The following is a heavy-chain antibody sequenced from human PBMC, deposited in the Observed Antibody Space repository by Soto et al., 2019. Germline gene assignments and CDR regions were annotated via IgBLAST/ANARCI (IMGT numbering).Heavy chain of an antibody. CDR1: GAPISGSYYY. CDR3: ATSQKGYNWNYFDH. V-gene: IGHV4-39*01. CDR2: VFYTGFT. D-gene: IGHD1-20*01. Sequence: SETLSLTCAVSGAPISGSYYYWAWLRQSPGKGPEWIGSVFYTGFTSYNPSLESRVSVSVDTSKSQFSLKLSAVTAADTAVYYCATSQKGYNWNYFDHWGQGALVTVSS. J-gene: IGHJ4*02.